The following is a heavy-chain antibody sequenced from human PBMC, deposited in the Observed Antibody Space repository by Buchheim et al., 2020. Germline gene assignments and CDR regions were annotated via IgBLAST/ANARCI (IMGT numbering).Heavy chain of an antibody. V-gene: IGHV3-15*01. CDR2: IKSKTDGGTT. CDR1: GFTFSNAW. CDR3: TGIGSVVVPSYYYYGMDV. Sequence: EVQLVESGGGLVKPGGSLRLSCAASGFTFSNAWMSWVRQAPGKGLEWVGRIKSKTDGGTTDYAAPVKGRFAISRDDSKNTLYLQMNSLKTEDTAVYYCTGIGSVVVPSYYYYGMDVWGQGTT. D-gene: IGHD3-22*01. J-gene: IGHJ6*02.